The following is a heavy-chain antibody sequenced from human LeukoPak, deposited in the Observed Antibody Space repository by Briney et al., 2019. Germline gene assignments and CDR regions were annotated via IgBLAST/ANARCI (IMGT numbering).Heavy chain of an antibody. D-gene: IGHD3-10*01. CDR3: ATGWVGGSGSYQDY. CDR1: GYTLTELS. J-gene: IGHJ4*02. CDR2: FDPEDGET. Sequence: EASVKVFCKVSGYTLTELSMHWVRQAPGKGLEWMGGFDPEDGETIYAQKFQGRVTMTEDTSTDTAYMELSSLRSEDTAVYYCATGWVGGSGSYQDYWGQGTLVTVSS. V-gene: IGHV1-24*01.